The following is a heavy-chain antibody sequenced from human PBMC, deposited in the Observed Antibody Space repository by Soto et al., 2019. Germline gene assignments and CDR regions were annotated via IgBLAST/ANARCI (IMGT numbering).Heavy chain of an antibody. Sequence: QITLKESGPTLVKPTQTLTLTCTFSGFSLTTRGVGVGWIRQPPGKALECLALIYWDDDKRYSPSLQSRLSITKDTSKNQVVLTMTNVDPVDTATYYCAHMPNSYQYDWFDPWGQGTLVSVSS. J-gene: IGHJ5*02. V-gene: IGHV2-5*02. D-gene: IGHD3-16*01. CDR3: AHMPNSYQYDWFDP. CDR2: IYWDDDK. CDR1: GFSLTTRGVG.